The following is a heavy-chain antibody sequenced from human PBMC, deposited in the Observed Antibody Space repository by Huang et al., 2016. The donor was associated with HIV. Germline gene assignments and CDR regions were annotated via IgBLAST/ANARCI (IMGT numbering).Heavy chain of an antibody. CDR2: ISSNWGST. V-gene: IGHV3-64*07. D-gene: IGHD2-15*01. CDR1: GFTFSSHG. J-gene: IGHJ4*02. Sequence: EVQLVESGGGLVQPGGSLRLSCAASGFTFSSHGMHWVRQDAGKGLEYVSAISSNWGSTYYADSVKGRFTISRDNSKNTRYRQMGSLRAEDMAVYYCARGYCSGGRCYSGFDYWGQGTLVTVSS. CDR3: ARGYCSGGRCYSGFDY.